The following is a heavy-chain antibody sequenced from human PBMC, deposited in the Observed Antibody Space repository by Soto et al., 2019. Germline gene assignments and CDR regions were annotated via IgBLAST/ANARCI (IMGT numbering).Heavy chain of an antibody. CDR2: INHSGST. CDR3: ARGSPSYSSSWYKDRGFDY. J-gene: IGHJ4*02. CDR1: GGSFSGYY. D-gene: IGHD6-13*01. V-gene: IGHV4-34*01. Sequence: QSQTLSLTCAVYGGSFSGYYWSWIRQPPGKGLEWIGEINHSGSTNYNPSLKSRVTISVDTSKNQFSLKLSSVTAADTAVYYCARGSPSYSSSWYKDRGFDYWGQGTLVTVSS.